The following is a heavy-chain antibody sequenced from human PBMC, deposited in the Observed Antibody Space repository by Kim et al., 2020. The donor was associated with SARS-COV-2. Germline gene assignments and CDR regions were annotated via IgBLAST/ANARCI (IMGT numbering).Heavy chain of an antibody. J-gene: IGHJ4*02. D-gene: IGHD3-9*01. V-gene: IGHV4-39*01. CDR2: IYYSGST. Sequence: SETLSLTCTVSGGSISSSSYYWGWIRQPPGKGLEWIGSIYYSGSTYYNPSLKSRVTISVDTSKNQFSLKLSSVTAADTAVYYCARRGATDYDILTGYPTLDYWGQGTLVTVSS. CDR1: GGSISSSSYY. CDR3: ARRGATDYDILTGYPTLDY.